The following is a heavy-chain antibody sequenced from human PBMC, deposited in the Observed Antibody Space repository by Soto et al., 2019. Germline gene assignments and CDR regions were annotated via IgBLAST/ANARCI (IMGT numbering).Heavy chain of an antibody. V-gene: IGHV1-58*01. J-gene: IGHJ3*02. CDR1: GFTFTSSA. Sequence: GASVKVSCKAPGFTFTSSAVQWVRQARGQRLEWIGWIVVGSGNTNYAQKFQERVTITRDMSTSTAYMELSSLRSEDTAVYYCAAENAHYYDSGSYYHAFDIWGQGTMVTVSS. CDR2: IVVGSGNT. D-gene: IGHD1-26*01. CDR3: AAENAHYYDSGSYYHAFDI.